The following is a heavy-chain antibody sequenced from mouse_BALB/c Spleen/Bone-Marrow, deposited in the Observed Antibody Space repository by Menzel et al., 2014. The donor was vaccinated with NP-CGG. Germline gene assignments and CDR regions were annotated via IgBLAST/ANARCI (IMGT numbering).Heavy chain of an antibody. D-gene: IGHD1-1*01. V-gene: IGHV1S135*01. CDR3: VREDYGSGFAY. Sequence: VQLQQSGPELVKPGASVKVSCKASGYAFTSYNLYWVKQSHGKGLEWIGYIDPYNGGTSYNQKFKGKATLTVDKSSSTAYMHLNSLTSEDSAVYYCVREDYGSGFAYWGQGTLVTVSA. CDR1: GYAFTSYN. CDR2: IDPYNGGT. J-gene: IGHJ3*01.